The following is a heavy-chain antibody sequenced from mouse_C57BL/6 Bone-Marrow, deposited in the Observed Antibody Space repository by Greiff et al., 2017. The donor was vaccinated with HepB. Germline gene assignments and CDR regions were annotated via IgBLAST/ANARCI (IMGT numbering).Heavy chain of an antibody. J-gene: IGHJ2*01. V-gene: IGHV1-26*01. CDR2: INPNNGGT. Sequence: EVQLQQSGPELVKPGASVKISCKASGYTFTDYYMNWVKQSHGKSLEWIGDINPNNGGTSYNQKFKGKATLTVDKSSSTAYMELRSLTAEDSAVYYCAREITTVVFDYWGQGTTLTVSS. D-gene: IGHD1-1*01. CDR1: GYTFTDYY. CDR3: AREITTVVFDY.